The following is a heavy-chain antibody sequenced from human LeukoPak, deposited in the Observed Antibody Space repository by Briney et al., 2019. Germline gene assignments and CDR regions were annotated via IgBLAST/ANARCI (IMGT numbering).Heavy chain of an antibody. J-gene: IGHJ4*02. V-gene: IGHV1-46*01. D-gene: IGHD3-22*01. Sequence: ASVKVSCKASGYTFTSYYMHWVRQAPGQGLEWMGIINPSGGSTSYAQKFQGRVTMTRDTSTSTVYMELSSLRSEDTAVYYCAKDPFNYYDSIGGDYWGKETLVTVSS. CDR2: INPSGGST. CDR3: AKDPFNYYDSIGGDY. CDR1: GYTFTSYY.